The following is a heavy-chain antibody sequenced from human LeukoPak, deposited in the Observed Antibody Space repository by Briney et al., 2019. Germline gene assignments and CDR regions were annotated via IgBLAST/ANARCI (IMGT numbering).Heavy chain of an antibody. CDR1: GDSISNYY. CDR2: ISYSGST. Sequence: SESLSLTCTVSGDSISNYYWSWTRQPPGKGLEWIGYISYSGSTNYSPSLKSRVTISVDTSKNQFSLKLTSVTAADTAVYYCARKEWVPYYFDYWGQGTLVTVPS. J-gene: IGHJ4*02. CDR3: ARKEWVPYYFDY. D-gene: IGHD3-3*01. V-gene: IGHV4-59*01.